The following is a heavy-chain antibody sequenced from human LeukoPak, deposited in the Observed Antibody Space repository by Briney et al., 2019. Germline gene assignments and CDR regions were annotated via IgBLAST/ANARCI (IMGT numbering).Heavy chain of an antibody. CDR1: GGSISSGSYY. D-gene: IGHD6-13*01. CDR2: IYTSGST. CDR3: ARDTAAAGTDY. Sequence: PSQTLSLTCTVSGGSISSGSYYWRWIRQPAGKGLEWIGRIYTSGSTNYNPSLKSRVTISVDTSKNQFSLKLSSVTAADTAVYYCARDTAAAGTDYWGQGTLVTVSS. V-gene: IGHV4-61*02. J-gene: IGHJ4*02.